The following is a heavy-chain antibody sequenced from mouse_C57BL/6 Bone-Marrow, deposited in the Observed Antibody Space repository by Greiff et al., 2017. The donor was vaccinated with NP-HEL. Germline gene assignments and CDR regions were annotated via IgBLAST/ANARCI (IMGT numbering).Heavy chain of an antibody. V-gene: IGHV5-16*01. Sequence: DVKLQESEGGLVQPGSSMKLSCTASGFTFSDYYMAWVRQVPEKGLEWVANINYDGSSTYYLDSLKSRFIISRDNAKNILYLQMSSLKSEDTATYYCARGVLLYYFDYWGQGTTLTVSS. D-gene: IGHD1-1*01. CDR1: GFTFSDYY. J-gene: IGHJ2*01. CDR2: INYDGSST. CDR3: ARGVLLYYFDY.